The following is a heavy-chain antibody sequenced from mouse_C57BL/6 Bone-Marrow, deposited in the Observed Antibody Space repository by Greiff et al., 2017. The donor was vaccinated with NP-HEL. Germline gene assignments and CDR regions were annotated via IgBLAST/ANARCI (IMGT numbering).Heavy chain of an antibody. CDR1: GFNIKDYY. V-gene: IGHV1-53*01. CDR2: INPSNGGT. J-gene: IGHJ4*01. D-gene: IGHD2-3*01. Sequence: QVQLQQSGAELVKPGASVKLSCTASGFNIKDYYMHWVKQRPGQGLEWIGNINPSNGGTNYNEKFKSKATLTVDKSSSTAYMQLSSLTSEDSAVYYCARSGAVARYDGYYGNYYAMDYWGQGTSVTVSS. CDR3: ARSGAVARYDGYYGNYYAMDY.